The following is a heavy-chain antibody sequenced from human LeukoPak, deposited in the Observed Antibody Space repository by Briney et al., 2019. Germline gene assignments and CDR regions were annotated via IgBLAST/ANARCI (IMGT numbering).Heavy chain of an antibody. CDR3: ARHGGRSSFALY. Sequence: ASETLSLTCAVYGGSFSGYYWSWIRQPPGKGLEWIGEINHSGSTNYNPSLKSRVTISVDTSKNQFSLKLSSVTAADTAVYYCARHGGRSSFALYWGQGTLVTVSS. D-gene: IGHD6-13*01. CDR1: GGSFSGYY. CDR2: INHSGST. V-gene: IGHV4-34*01. J-gene: IGHJ4*02.